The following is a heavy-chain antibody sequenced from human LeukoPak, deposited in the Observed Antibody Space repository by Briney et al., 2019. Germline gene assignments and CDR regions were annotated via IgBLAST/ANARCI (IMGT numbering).Heavy chain of an antibody. D-gene: IGHD3/OR15-3a*01. J-gene: IGHJ3*02. CDR2: ICASGST. V-gene: IGHV4-61*02. CDR1: GDSIGSGTFC. CDR3: ASPNGLPPAFDI. Sequence: PSETLSLTCPVSGDSIGSGTFCWNWVRQPAGTGLEWIGRICASGSTDYNPSLKSRVTISVDTSKNQFSLKLSSVTAADTAIYYCASPNGLPPAFDIWGQGTMVTVSS.